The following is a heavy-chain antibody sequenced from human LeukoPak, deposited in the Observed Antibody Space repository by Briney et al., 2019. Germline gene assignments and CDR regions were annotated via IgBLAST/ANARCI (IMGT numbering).Heavy chain of an antibody. CDR1: GGSFSGYY. V-gene: IGHV4-34*01. CDR2: INHSGST. J-gene: IGHJ4*02. D-gene: IGHD4-17*01. Sequence: SETLSLTCAVYGGSFSGYYWSWIRQPPGKGLEWIGEINHSGSTNYNPSLKSRVTISVDTSKNQFSLKLSSVTAADTAVYYCEVTTFAFDYWGQGTLVTVSS. CDR3: EVTTFAFDY.